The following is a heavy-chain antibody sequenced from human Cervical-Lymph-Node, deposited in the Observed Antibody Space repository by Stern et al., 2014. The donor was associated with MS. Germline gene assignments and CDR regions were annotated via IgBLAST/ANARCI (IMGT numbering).Heavy chain of an antibody. CDR3: ARGYGGNPIDY. Sequence: VQLVESGPGLVKPSATLSLTCTVSGGSISSYYWSWIRQPPGKGLEWIGYIYYSGSPNYNPSLKSRVTISVDASKNQFSLKLSSVTAADTAVYYCARGYGGNPIDYWGQGTLVTVSS. V-gene: IGHV4-59*01. J-gene: IGHJ4*02. CDR1: GGSISSYY. CDR2: IYYSGSP. D-gene: IGHD4-23*01.